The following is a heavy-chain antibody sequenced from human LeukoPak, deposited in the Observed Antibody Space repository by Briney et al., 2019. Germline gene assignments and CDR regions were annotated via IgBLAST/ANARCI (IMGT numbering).Heavy chain of an antibody. V-gene: IGHV4-59*04. Sequence: SETLSLTCTVSGGSISSYYWSWIRQPSGKGLEWIGYIYHSGSTYYNPSLKSRVTISVDRSKNQFSLKLSSVTAADTAVYYCAASWWGDYFDYWGQGTLVTVSS. D-gene: IGHD2-15*01. J-gene: IGHJ4*02. CDR2: IYHSGST. CDR1: GGSISSYY. CDR3: AASWWGDYFDY.